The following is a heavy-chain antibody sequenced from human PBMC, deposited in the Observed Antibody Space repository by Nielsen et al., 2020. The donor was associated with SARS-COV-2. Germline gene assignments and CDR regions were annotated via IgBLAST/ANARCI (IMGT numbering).Heavy chain of an antibody. CDR1: GFTFSSYG. J-gene: IGHJ4*02. CDR3: AKDLMALDSSGYYDHYFDY. V-gene: IGHV3-33*06. Sequence: GGSLRLSCAASGFTFSSYGMHWVRQAPGKGLEWVAVIWYDGSNKYYADSVKGRFTISRDNSKNTLYLQMNSLRAEDTAVYYCAKDLMALDSSGYYDHYFDYWGQGTLVTVSS. D-gene: IGHD3-22*01. CDR2: IWYDGSNK.